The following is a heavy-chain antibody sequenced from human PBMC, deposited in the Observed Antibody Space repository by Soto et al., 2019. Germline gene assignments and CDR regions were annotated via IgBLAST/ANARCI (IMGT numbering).Heavy chain of an antibody. CDR2: VYHTGST. J-gene: IGHJ4*02. D-gene: IGHD3-3*01. V-gene: IGHV4-30-2*01. Sequence: ASETLSLTCAVSGGAISINGYSWSWIRQPPGKGLEWLGYVYHTGSTYYNSALRSRVTISVDTSKNHFSLKLSSVTAADTAVYYCARQYSDFYYFDYWGQGTLVTVSS. CDR3: ARQYSDFYYFDY. CDR1: GGAISINGYS.